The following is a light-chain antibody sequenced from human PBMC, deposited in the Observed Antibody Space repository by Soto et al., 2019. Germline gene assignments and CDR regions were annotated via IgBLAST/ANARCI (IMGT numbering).Light chain of an antibody. CDR3: QQYNNWPLT. J-gene: IGKJ4*01. Sequence: ETVLTQSPATLSLSPGERASLSCRASQSVFSSLAWYQQKPGQAPRLLISDASNRAAGIPARFSGSGSGTDFTLTISSLEPEDFAVYYCQQYNNWPLTFGGGTKVDIK. V-gene: IGKV3-11*01. CDR2: DAS. CDR1: QSVFSS.